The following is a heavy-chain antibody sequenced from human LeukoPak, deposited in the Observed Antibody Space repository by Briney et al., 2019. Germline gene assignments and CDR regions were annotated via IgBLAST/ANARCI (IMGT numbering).Heavy chain of an antibody. CDR3: ARQVAYCGGDCYSGAFDI. CDR2: IYYSGST. V-gene: IGHV4-59*08. D-gene: IGHD2-21*02. Sequence: SETLSLTCTVSGGSISSYYWSWIRQPPGKGLEWIGHIYYSGSTYYNPSLKSRVTISVDTSKNQFSLKLSSVTAADTAVYYCARQVAYCGGDCYSGAFDIWGQGTMVTVSS. CDR1: GGSISSYY. J-gene: IGHJ3*02.